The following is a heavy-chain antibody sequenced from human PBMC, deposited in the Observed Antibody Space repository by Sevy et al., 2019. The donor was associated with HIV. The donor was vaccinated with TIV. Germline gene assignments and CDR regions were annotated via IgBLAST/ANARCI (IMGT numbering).Heavy chain of an antibody. CDR2: IYPGDSDT. V-gene: IGHV5-51*01. Sequence: GESLKISCKGSGYSFTSYWIGWVRQMPGKGLEWMGFIYPGDSDTRYSPSFQGQVTISADKSISTAYLQWSSLKASDTAMYYCARGSDRIAAAGTLNYWGQGTLVTVSS. D-gene: IGHD6-13*01. J-gene: IGHJ4*02. CDR1: GYSFTSYW. CDR3: ARGSDRIAAAGTLNY.